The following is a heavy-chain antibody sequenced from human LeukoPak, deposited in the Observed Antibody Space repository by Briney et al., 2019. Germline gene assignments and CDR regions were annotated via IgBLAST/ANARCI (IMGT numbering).Heavy chain of an antibody. J-gene: IGHJ4*02. Sequence: GGSLRLSCAASGFTFSSYAMHWVRQAPGKGLEWVPVISYDGSNKYYADSVKGRFTISRDNSKNTLYLQMNSLRAEDTAVYYCARDELAVGEILDYWGQGTLVTVSS. CDR3: ARDELAVGEILDY. CDR2: ISYDGSNK. D-gene: IGHD6-19*01. CDR1: GFTFSSYA. V-gene: IGHV3-30-3*01.